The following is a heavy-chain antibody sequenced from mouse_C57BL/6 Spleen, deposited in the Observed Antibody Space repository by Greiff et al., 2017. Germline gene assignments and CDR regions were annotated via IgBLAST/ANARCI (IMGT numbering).Heavy chain of an antibody. Sequence: LQESGPELVKPGASVKISCKASGYAFSSSWMNWVKQRPGKGLEWIGRIYPGDGDTNYNGKFKGKATLTADKSSSTAYMQLSSLTSEDSAVYFCARERNSNQYYFDYWGQGTTLTVSS. V-gene: IGHV1-82*01. J-gene: IGHJ2*01. CDR1: GYAFSSSW. CDR3: ARERNSNQYYFDY. D-gene: IGHD2-5*01. CDR2: IYPGDGDT.